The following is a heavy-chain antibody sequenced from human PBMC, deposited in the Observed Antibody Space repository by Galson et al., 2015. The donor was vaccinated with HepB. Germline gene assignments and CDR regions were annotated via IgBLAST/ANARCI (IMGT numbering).Heavy chain of an antibody. V-gene: IGHV4-4*07. CDR2: IYTSGST. CDR3: ARDRTVVGATTEYYFDY. J-gene: IGHJ4*02. D-gene: IGHD1-26*01. Sequence: ETLSLTCTVSGGSISSYYWSWIRQPAGKGLEWIGRIYTSGSTNYNPSLKSRVTMSVDTPKNQFSLKLSSVTAADTAVYYCARDRTVVGATTEYYFDYWGQGTLVTVSS. CDR1: GGSISSYY.